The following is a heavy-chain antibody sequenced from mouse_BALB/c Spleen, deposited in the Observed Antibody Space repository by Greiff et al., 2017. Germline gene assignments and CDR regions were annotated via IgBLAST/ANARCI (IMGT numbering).Heavy chain of an antibody. CDR3: ARSDYYGSSPFAY. CDR1: GFTFTEYT. D-gene: IGHD1-1*01. J-gene: IGHJ3*01. CDR2: IDPAYGNT. V-gene: IGHV14-3*02. Sequence: DVQLQESGPELVKPGASVKISCKTSGFTFTEYTMHWVKQRPEQGLEWIGRIDPAYGNTKYDPKFQGKATITADTSSNTSYLQLSSLTSEDNAVYYCARSDYYGSSPFAYWGQGTLVTVSA.